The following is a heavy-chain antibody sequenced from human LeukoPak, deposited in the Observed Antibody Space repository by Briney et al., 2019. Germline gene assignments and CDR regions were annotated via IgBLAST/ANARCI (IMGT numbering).Heavy chain of an antibody. CDR3: AKGGNGDYIDY. V-gene: IGHV3-23*01. D-gene: IGHD4-17*01. CDR1: TFTFKSYA. CDR2: ITGSGGTM. Sequence: GGSLRLSCAASTFTFKSYAWSWVAQAPGKGLEWVSAITGSGGTMYYADSVKGRFTIYRDNSKNTLYLQMNSLRDDDTAVYFCAKGGNGDYIDYWGQGTLVTVSS. J-gene: IGHJ4*02.